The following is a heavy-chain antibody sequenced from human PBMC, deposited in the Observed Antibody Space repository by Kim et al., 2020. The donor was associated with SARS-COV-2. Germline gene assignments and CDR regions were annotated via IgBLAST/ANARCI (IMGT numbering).Heavy chain of an antibody. CDR3: ARRGRGRYYHGMDG. CDR2: IYPGDFDI. D-gene: IGHD1-26*01. Sequence: GESLKISCKASGYSFTSYWIGWVRQMPGKGLEWMGIIYPGDFDIRYSPSFEGQVTISADNSISTAYLQWSSLKASDTAMYYCARRGRGRYYHGMDGWGKVTSGTVSS. CDR1: GYSFTSYW. J-gene: IGHJ6*04. V-gene: IGHV5-51*01.